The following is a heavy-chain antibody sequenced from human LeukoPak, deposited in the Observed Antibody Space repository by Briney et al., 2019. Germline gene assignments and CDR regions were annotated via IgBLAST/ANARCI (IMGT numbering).Heavy chain of an antibody. Sequence: SETLSLTCAVSGGSISSGSYYWGWIRQPPGKGLEWIGSIYYSGRTYYNPSLQSRVTISVDTSKNQFSLKLSPVTAADTAVYYCARGSSSHNWFDPWGQGTLVTVSS. CDR3: ARGSSSHNWFDP. CDR1: GGSISSGSYY. J-gene: IGHJ5*02. CDR2: IYYSGRT. D-gene: IGHD3-10*01. V-gene: IGHV4-39*07.